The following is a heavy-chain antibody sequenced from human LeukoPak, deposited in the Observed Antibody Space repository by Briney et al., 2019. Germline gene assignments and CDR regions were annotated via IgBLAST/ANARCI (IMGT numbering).Heavy chain of an antibody. Sequence: SGPTLVNPPQTLTLTCTFSGFSLSTRGMCVSWIRQPPGKALEWLSRIDWDDDKYYSTSLKTRFTISKDTSKNQVVLTMTNMDPVDTATYYCARMGGGSYYDFDYWGQGTLVTVSS. CDR3: ARMGGGSYYDFDY. CDR1: GFSLSTRGMC. V-gene: IGHV2-70*11. J-gene: IGHJ4*02. CDR2: IDWDDDK. D-gene: IGHD1-26*01.